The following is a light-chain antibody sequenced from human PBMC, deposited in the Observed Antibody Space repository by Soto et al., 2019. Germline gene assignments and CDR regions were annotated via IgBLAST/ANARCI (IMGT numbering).Light chain of an antibody. V-gene: IGLV2-23*02. CDR2: DVT. J-gene: IGLJ1*01. Sequence: ALSQPASVSGSPGQSITISCTGTPSDVGGFTLVSWYQKYPDRVPKLIIYDVTKRPSRVSDRFSGSKSANTASLTISGLQPEDEADYYCFSYTGSDTFVFGTGTKVTVL. CDR3: FSYTGSDTFV. CDR1: PSDVGGFTL.